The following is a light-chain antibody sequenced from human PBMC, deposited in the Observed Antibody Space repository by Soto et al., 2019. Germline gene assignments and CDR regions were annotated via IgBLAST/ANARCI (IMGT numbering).Light chain of an antibody. J-gene: IGKJ1*01. CDR3: QHYNSFSWT. Sequence: DIQMTQSPSTLSASVGDRVTITCRASQSITIWLAWYQQKPGKAPKLLIFDASNLESGVPSRFSGSGSGTEFSLTSSSLQPDDFATYYCQHYNSFSWTFGQGTKVEIK. CDR1: QSITIW. CDR2: DAS. V-gene: IGKV1-5*01.